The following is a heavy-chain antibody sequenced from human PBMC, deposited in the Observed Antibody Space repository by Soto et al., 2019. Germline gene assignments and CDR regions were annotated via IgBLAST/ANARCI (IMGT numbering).Heavy chain of an antibody. D-gene: IGHD1-1*01. Sequence: SETLSLTCTVSGGSMSSYYWSWFRRPPGKGLEWVGYIYYAGTTSYNPSLKSRVTVSVDTSKNQFSLNLSSVTAADTAVYYCARWPQLEPRFDYWGQGTLVTVSS. V-gene: IGHV4-59*08. CDR3: ARWPQLEPRFDY. CDR1: GGSMSSYY. CDR2: IYYAGTT. J-gene: IGHJ4*02.